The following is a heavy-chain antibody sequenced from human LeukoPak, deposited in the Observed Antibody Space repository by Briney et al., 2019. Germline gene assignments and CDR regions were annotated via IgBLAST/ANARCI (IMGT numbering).Heavy chain of an antibody. V-gene: IGHV3-9*01. CDR1: GFTFDDYA. CDR3: AKGYYDSSEGMGFDP. Sequence: PGGSLRLSCAASGFTFDDYAMHWVRQAPGKGLEWVSGISWNSGSIGYADSVKGRLTISRDNAKNSLYLQMNSLRAEDTALYYCAKGYYDSSEGMGFDPWGQGTLVTVSS. D-gene: IGHD3-22*01. J-gene: IGHJ5*02. CDR2: ISWNSGSI.